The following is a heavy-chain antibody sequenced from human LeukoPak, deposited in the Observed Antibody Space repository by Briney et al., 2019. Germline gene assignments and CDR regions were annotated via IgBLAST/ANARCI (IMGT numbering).Heavy chain of an antibody. V-gene: IGHV4-59*01. CDR3: ARGYTPYDFWL. CDR2: IYYSGST. D-gene: IGHD3-3*01. Sequence: SKTLSLTCTVSGGSISSYYWSWIRQPPGKGLEWIGYIYYSGSTNYDPSLKSRVTISVDTSKNQFSLKLSSVTAADTAVYYCARGYTPYDFWLWGRGTLVTVSS. J-gene: IGHJ4*02. CDR1: GGSISSYY.